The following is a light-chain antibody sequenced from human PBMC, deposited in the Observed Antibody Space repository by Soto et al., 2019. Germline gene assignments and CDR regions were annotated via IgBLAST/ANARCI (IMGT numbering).Light chain of an antibody. CDR3: QQYLWT. Sequence: DIHLTQSPSTLSASVGDRVTITCRASQSIGICLTWYQQKPGKAPKLLIYDASTLESGVPSRFSGSGSGTEFTLTISSLQPGDFATYCCQQYLWTFGQGTKVDIK. J-gene: IGKJ1*01. V-gene: IGKV1-5*01. CDR1: QSIGIC. CDR2: DAS.